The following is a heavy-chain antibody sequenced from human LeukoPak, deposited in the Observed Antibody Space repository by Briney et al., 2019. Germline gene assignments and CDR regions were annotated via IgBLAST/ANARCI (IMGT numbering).Heavy chain of an antibody. CDR2: ISSSGSTI. CDR1: GFTFSDYY. V-gene: IGHV3-11*01. J-gene: IGHJ3*02. CDR3: ASTYYYDSNGPSPPGAFDI. D-gene: IGHD3-22*01. Sequence: PGGSLRLSCAASGFTFSDYYMSWIRQAPGKGLEWVSYISSSGSTIYYADSVKGRFTISRDNAKNSLYLQMNSLRAEDTAVYYCASTYYYDSNGPSPPGAFDIWGQGTMVTVSS.